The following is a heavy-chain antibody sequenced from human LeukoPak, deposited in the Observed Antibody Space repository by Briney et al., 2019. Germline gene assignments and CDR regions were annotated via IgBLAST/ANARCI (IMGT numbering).Heavy chain of an antibody. D-gene: IGHD6-6*01. J-gene: IGHJ6*03. V-gene: IGHV1-2*02. CDR3: ARDGSSSPPRYMDV. CDR1: GYTFTGYY. CDR2: INPNSGGT. Sequence: ASVKVSCKASGYTFTGYYMHWVRQTPGQGLEWMGWINPNSGGTNYAQKFQGRVTMTRDTSISTAYMELSRLRSDDTAVYYCARDGSSSPPRYMDVWGKGTTVTVSS.